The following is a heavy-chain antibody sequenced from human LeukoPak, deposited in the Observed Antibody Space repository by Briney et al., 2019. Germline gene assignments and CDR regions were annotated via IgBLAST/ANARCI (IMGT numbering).Heavy chain of an antibody. CDR3: ARGLSRGSGSYSGY. CDR1: GGSFSGYY. CDR2: INHSGST. J-gene: IGHJ4*02. V-gene: IGHV4-34*01. D-gene: IGHD3-10*01. Sequence: SETLSLTCAVYGGSFSGYYWSWIRQPPGKGLEWIGEINHSGSTNYNPSLKSRVTISVDTSKNQFSVKLSSVTAADTAVYYCARGLSRGSGSYSGYWGQGTLVTVSS.